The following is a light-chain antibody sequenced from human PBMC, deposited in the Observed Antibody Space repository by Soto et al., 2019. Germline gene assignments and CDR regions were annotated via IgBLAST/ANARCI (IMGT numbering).Light chain of an antibody. CDR3: QQGYTTPGT. Sequence: DIQLTQSPSSLSASVGDRVTITCRASQSISTHLNWYQQKPGKAPKLLLYSASSLQSGVPSRFSGGGSGTDFILNISSLQPEDFATYSCQQGYTTPGTFGQGTKV. J-gene: IGKJ1*01. V-gene: IGKV1-39*01. CDR2: SAS. CDR1: QSISTH.